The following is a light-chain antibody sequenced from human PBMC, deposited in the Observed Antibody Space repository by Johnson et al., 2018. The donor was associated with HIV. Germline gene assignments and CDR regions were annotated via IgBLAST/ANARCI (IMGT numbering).Light chain of an antibody. CDR1: SSNIANNY. CDR2: ENN. V-gene: IGLV1-51*02. J-gene: IGLJ1*01. Sequence: VLTQPPSVSSAPGQKVTISCSGSSSNIANNYVSWYQQIPGTAPKLLIYENNKRSSGIPDRFSGSKSGTSATLGITGLQTGDEADYYCGTWDSSLRGGVFGSGTKVTGL. CDR3: GTWDSSLRGGV.